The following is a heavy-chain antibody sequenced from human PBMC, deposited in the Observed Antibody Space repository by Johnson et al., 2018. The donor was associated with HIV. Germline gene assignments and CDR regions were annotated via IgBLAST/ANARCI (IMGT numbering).Heavy chain of an antibody. J-gene: IGHJ3*02. Sequence: QVQLVESGGGLVQPGGSLRLSCAASGFTFSSYGMHWVRQATGKGLEWVAIMSYNASNKYYADSVKGRFTISRDNFKNTLYLQMNNLRAEDTALYYCARRWELHSNAFDIWGQGTMVTVSS. D-gene: IGHD1-26*01. CDR1: GFTFSSYG. CDR3: ARRWELHSNAFDI. V-gene: IGHV3-30*03. CDR2: MSYNASNK.